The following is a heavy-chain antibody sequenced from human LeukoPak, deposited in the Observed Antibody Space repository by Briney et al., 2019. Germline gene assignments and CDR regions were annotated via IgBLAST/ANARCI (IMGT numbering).Heavy chain of an antibody. CDR1: GFSFSSYS. D-gene: IGHD1-26*01. CDR3: ASTLVGATGFDP. Sequence: GGSLRLSCAASGFSFSSYSMNWVRQAPGKAREWVSSISSSSSYIYYADSVKGRFTISRDNAKNSLYLQMTSLRAEDTAVYYCASTLVGATGFDPWGQGTLVTVSS. J-gene: IGHJ5*02. V-gene: IGHV3-21*01. CDR2: ISSSSSYI.